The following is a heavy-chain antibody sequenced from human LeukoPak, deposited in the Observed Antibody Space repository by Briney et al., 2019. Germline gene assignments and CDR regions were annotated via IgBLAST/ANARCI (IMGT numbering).Heavy chain of an antibody. D-gene: IGHD1-1*01. CDR1: GGSISTTSSF. CDR3: ARHGTTDYFDY. CDR2: IYYSGST. V-gene: IGHV4-39*01. J-gene: IGHJ4*02. Sequence: SETLSLTCAVSGGSISTTSSFWGWIRQPPGKGLEWIGRIYYSGSTFYNPSLKGRVTISVDTSKNQFSLRLSSVTAADTAVYYCARHGTTDYFDYWGQGTLVTVFS.